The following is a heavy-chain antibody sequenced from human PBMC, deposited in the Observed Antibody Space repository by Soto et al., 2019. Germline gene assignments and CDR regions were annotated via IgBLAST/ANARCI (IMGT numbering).Heavy chain of an antibody. V-gene: IGHV3-23*01. CDR2: IPTADGRP. CDR3: VKPSLYTSAWTS. J-gene: IGHJ4*01. D-gene: IGHD2-2*01. Sequence: GGSLRLSCVGSGFTFSSYAMSWVRQAPGKEPEWVSTIPTADGRPSYADSVEGRFTISRDNPKYTVFLVMESLRADDTGMYYCVKPSLYTSAWTSWGLGTLVTVSS. CDR1: GFTFSSYA.